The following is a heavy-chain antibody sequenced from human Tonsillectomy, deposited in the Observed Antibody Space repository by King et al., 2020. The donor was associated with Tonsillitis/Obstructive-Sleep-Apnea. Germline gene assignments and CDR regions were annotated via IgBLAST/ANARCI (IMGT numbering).Heavy chain of an antibody. D-gene: IGHD3-9*01. CDR2: IIPILGIA. CDR3: AACHYDILTGYPGIFDY. Sequence: QLVQSGAEVKKPGSSVKVSCKASGGTFSSYAISWVRQAPGQGLEWMGGIIPILGIANYAQKFQGRVTITADKSTRTAYMELSSLRSEDTAVYYCAACHYDILTGYPGIFDYWGQGTLVTVSS. V-gene: IGHV1-69*10. J-gene: IGHJ4*02. CDR1: GGTFSSYA.